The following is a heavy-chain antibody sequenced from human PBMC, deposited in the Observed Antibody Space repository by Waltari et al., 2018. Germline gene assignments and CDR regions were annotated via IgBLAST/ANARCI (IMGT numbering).Heavy chain of an antibody. D-gene: IGHD3-10*01. CDR1: GGSISSSSYY. V-gene: IGHV4-39*07. J-gene: IGHJ4*02. CDR2: IYYSGST. CDR3: ARAYGSGSHDY. Sequence: QLQLQESGPGLVKPSETLSLTCTVSGGSISSSSYYWGWIRQPPGKGLEWIGSIYYSGSTYYHPSLKSRVTISVDTSKNQFSLKLSSVTAADTAVYYCARAYGSGSHDYWGQGTLVTVSS.